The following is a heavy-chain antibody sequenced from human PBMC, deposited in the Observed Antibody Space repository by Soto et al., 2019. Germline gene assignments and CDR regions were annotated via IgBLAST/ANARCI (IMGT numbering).Heavy chain of an antibody. Sequence: PGGSLRLSWAASGFTFSSYCMHWVRQAPGKGLEWVAVISYDGSNKYYADSVKGRFTISRDNSKNTLYLQMNSLRAEDTAVYYCAKDSHIVATLTHYYYYGMDVWGQGTTVTVSS. CDR3: AKDSHIVATLTHYYYYGMDV. D-gene: IGHD5-12*01. CDR1: GFTFSSYC. V-gene: IGHV3-30*18. J-gene: IGHJ6*02. CDR2: ISYDGSNK.